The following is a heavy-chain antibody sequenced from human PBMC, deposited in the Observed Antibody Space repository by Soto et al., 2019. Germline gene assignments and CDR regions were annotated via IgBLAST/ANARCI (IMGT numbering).Heavy chain of an antibody. J-gene: IGHJ6*02. CDR3: ARDGGRDTADGMDV. CDR2: ISSSSSYI. V-gene: IGHV3-21*01. CDR1: GFTFSSYS. D-gene: IGHD5-18*01. Sequence: EVQLVESGGGLVKPGGSLRLSCAASGFTFSSYSMNWVRQAPGKGLEWVSSISSSSSYIYYADSVKGRFTISRDNAKNSLYLQMNSLRAEDTAVYYCARDGGRDTADGMDVWGQGTTVTVSS.